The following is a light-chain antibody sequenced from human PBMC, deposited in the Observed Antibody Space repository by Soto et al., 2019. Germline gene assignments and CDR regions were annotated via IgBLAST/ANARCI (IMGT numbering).Light chain of an antibody. Sequence: QSVLTQPASVSGSPGQSITISCTGTSSNVGSYKLVSWYQQHPGKAPKLMIFEVNKRPSGVSNRFSGSKSANTASLTISGLQTEDEADYYCSSYTNSNTWVFGGGTKLTVL. V-gene: IGLV2-14*02. CDR1: SSNVGSYKL. J-gene: IGLJ3*02. CDR2: EVN. CDR3: SSYTNSNTWV.